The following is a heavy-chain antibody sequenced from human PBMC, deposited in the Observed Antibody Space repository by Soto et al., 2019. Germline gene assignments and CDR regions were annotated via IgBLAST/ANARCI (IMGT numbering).Heavy chain of an antibody. CDR1: GFTFSSYS. D-gene: IGHD3-16*02. J-gene: IGHJ4*02. V-gene: IGHV3-21*01. Sequence: ESGGGLVKPGGSLRLSCAASGFTFSSYSMNWVRQAPGKGLEWVSSISSSSSYIYYADSVKGRFTISRDNAKNSLYLQMNSLRAEDTAVYYCASESYYDYIWGSYPVFDYWGQGTLVTVSS. CDR2: ISSSSSYI. CDR3: ASESYYDYIWGSYPVFDY.